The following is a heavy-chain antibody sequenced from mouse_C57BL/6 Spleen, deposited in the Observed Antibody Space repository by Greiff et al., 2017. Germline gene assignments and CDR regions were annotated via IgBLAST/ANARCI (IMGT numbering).Heavy chain of an antibody. CDR1: GYTFTSYW. D-gene: IGHD1-1*01. Sequence: VQLQQPGAELVKPGASVKLSCKASGYTFTSYWMHWVKQRPGQGLEWIGMIHPNSGSTNYNEKFKSKATLTVDKSSSTAYMQLSSLTSEDSAVYYCARYYGSSLSWFAYWGQGTLVTVSA. CDR2: IHPNSGST. J-gene: IGHJ3*01. V-gene: IGHV1-64*01. CDR3: ARYYGSSLSWFAY.